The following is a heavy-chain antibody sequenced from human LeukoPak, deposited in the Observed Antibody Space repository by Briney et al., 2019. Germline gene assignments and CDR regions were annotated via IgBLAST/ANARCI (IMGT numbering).Heavy chain of an antibody. Sequence: SQTLSLTCTVSGGSISSGDYYWSWIRQPPGKGLEWIGYIYYSGSTYYNPSLKSRVTISVATSKSQFSLMLSSVTAADTAVYYCAREYSSSDYFDYWGQGTLDTVSS. CDR2: IYYSGST. CDR3: AREYSSSDYFDY. J-gene: IGHJ4*02. D-gene: IGHD6-6*01. CDR1: GGSISSGDYY. V-gene: IGHV4-30-4*08.